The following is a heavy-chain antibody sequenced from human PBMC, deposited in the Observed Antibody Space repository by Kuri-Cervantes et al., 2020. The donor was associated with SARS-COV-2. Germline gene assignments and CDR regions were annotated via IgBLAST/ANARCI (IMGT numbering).Heavy chain of an antibody. CDR1: GYTFTSYY. CDR2: INPSGGST. D-gene: IGHD3-3*01. Sequence: ASVKVSCKASGYTFTSYYMHWVRQAPGRELEWMGIINPSGGSTSYAQKFQGRVTMTRDTSTSTVYMELSSLRSEDTAVYYCARDALHYDFWSGPYFDYWGQGTLVTVSS. V-gene: IGHV1-46*01. J-gene: IGHJ4*02. CDR3: ARDALHYDFWSGPYFDY.